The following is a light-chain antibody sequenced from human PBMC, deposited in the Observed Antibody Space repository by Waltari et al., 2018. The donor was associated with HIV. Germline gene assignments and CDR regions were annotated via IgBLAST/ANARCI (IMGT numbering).Light chain of an antibody. V-gene: IGKV4-1*01. CDR1: QSVLHISNNMNY. Sequence: DIVMTQSPDSLAVSLGERATINCKSSQSVLHISNNMNYLAWYQQKAGQPPKLLISWASTRESGVPDRFSGSGSGTDFTLTISSLQADDVAVYYGGQCYDNPFTFGGGTKVEIK. CDR3: GQCYDNPFT. CDR2: WAS. J-gene: IGKJ4*02.